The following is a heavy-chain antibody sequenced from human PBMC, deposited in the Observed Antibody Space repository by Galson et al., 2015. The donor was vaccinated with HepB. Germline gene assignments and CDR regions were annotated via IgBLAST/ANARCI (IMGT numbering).Heavy chain of an antibody. Sequence: SVKVSCKASGYTFTSYYMHWVRQAPGQGLEWMGIINPSGGSTSYAQKFQGRVTMTRDTSTSTVYMELSSLRSEDTAVYYCARDLTVRDYRYYGMDVWGQGTTVTVSS. CDR2: INPSGGST. J-gene: IGHJ6*02. D-gene: IGHD2/OR15-2a*01. CDR1: GYTFTSYY. CDR3: ARDLTVRDYRYYGMDV. V-gene: IGHV1-46*03.